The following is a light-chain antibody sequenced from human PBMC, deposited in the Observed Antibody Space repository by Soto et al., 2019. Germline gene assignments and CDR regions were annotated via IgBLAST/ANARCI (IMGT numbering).Light chain of an antibody. CDR3: QQANSFPWT. CDR1: QGVGSW. CDR2: AAS. J-gene: IGKJ1*01. Sequence: DIQMTQSPSSVSAPVGDRVTITCRASQGVGSWLAWYQQKPGKAPKLLIFAASSLQSGVPSRFSGSGSATDFTLTISSLQPEDVASYYCQQANSFPWTFGQGTEVAIK. V-gene: IGKV1-12*01.